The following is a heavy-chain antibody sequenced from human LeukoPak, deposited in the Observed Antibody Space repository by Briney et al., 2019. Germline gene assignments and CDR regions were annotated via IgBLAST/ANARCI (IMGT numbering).Heavy chain of an antibody. CDR3: ARGTSMVRGVRDDAFDI. D-gene: IGHD3-10*01. V-gene: IGHV4-34*01. CDR1: GGSFSGYY. J-gene: IGHJ3*02. CDR2: INHSGST. Sequence: SETLSLTCAVYGGSFSGYYWTWIRQPPGKGLEWIGEINHSGSTNYNPSLRSRVTISVDTSKNQFSLKLSSVTAADTAVFYCARGTSMVRGVRDDAFDIWGQGTMVTVSS.